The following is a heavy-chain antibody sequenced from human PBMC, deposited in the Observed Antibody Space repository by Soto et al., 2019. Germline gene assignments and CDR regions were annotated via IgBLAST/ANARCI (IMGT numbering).Heavy chain of an antibody. Sequence: SETLSLTCIVSGDSFNRSTYYWGWILHPPGKGLEWIGSFSYSGSTYYNPSLKSRVTVSVDTSKSQFSLNLSSVTAADTAVYYCARAPEGYSDLWGGGTLVRVSA. CDR1: GDSFNRSTYY. D-gene: IGHD2-15*01. J-gene: IGHJ1*01. CDR2: FSYSGST. CDR3: ARAPEGYSDL. V-gene: IGHV4-39*01.